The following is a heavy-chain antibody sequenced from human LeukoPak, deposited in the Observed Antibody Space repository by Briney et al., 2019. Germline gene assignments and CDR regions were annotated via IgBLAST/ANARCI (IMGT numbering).Heavy chain of an antibody. CDR3: TTGYPTFDY. V-gene: IGHV3-15*01. D-gene: IGHD1-26*01. Sequence: GGSLRLSCAASGFTVDSNYMSWVRQAPGKGLEWVGRIKSKTDGGTTDYAAPVKGRFTISRDDSKNTLYLQMNSLKTEDTAVYYCTTGYPTFDYWGQGTLVTVSS. CDR2: IKSKTDGGTT. CDR1: GFTVDSNY. J-gene: IGHJ4*02.